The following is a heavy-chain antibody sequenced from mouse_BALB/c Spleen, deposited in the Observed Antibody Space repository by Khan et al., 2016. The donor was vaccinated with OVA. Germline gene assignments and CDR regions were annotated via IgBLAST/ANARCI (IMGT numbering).Heavy chain of an antibody. D-gene: IGHD1-1*01. Sequence: EVQLQESGPGLVKPSQSLSLTCTVTGYSITSDYAWNWIRQFPGNKLEWMGYIKYSGSTSYNPSLKSRISITRNTSQNQFFLQLSSVTTEDTATYDWARSGTISTVVATDFDSWGQGTTLTVSS. CDR1: GYSITSDYA. CDR3: ARSGTISTVVATDFDS. CDR2: IKYSGST. J-gene: IGHJ2*01. V-gene: IGHV3-2*02.